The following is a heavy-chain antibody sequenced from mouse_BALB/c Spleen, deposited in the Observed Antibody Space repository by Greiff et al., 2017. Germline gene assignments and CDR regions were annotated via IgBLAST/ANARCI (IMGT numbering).Heavy chain of an antibody. V-gene: IGHV1S81*02. D-gene: IGHD1-1*01. Sequence: QVQLQQPGAELVKPGASVKLSCKASGYTFTSYWMHWVKQRPGQGLEWIGEINPSNGRTNYNEKFKSKATLTVDKSSSTAYMQLSSLTSEDSAVYYCARRITTVVEDYWGQGTTLTVSS. J-gene: IGHJ2*01. CDR1: GYTFTSYW. CDR3: ARRITTVVEDY. CDR2: INPSNGRT.